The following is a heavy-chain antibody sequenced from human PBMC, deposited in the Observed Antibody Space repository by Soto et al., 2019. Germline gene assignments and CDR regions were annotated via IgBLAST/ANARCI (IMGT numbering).Heavy chain of an antibody. J-gene: IGHJ5*02. CDR1: GFTFSSYG. CDR3: ARDRGAYCGGDCYSGWFDP. CDR2: IWYDGSNK. Sequence: QVQLVESGGGVVQPGRSLRLSCAASGFTFSSYGMHWVRQAPGKGLEWVAVIWYDGSNKYYADSVKGRFTISRDNSKNTLYLQMNSLRAEDTAVYYCARDRGAYCGGDCYSGWFDPWGQGTLVTVS. V-gene: IGHV3-33*01. D-gene: IGHD2-21*02.